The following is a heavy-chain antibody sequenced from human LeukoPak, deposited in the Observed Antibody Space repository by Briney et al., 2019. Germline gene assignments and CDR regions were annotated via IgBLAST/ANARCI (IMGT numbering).Heavy chain of an antibody. CDR1: GGSISSYY. J-gene: IGHJ6*02. Sequence: SETLSLTCTVSGGSISSYYWSWIRQPPGKGLEWIGYIYYSGSTNYNSSLKSRVTISVDTSKNQFSLKLSSVTAADTAVYYCARAPSSSWYARDVGMDVWGQGTTVTVSS. CDR2: IYYSGST. V-gene: IGHV4-59*01. CDR3: ARAPSSSWYARDVGMDV. D-gene: IGHD6-13*01.